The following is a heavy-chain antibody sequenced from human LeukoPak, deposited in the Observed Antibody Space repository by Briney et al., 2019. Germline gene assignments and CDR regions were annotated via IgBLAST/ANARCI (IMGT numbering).Heavy chain of an antibody. CDR3: AREGGYDSSGYYGDY. Sequence: ASVKVSCKASGYTFTGYYMHWVRQAPGQGLEWMGWINPNSGGTNYAQKFQGRVTMTRDASISTAYMELSRLRSDDTAVYCCAREGGYDSSGYYGDYWGQGTLVTVSS. CDR1: GYTFTGYY. V-gene: IGHV1-2*02. CDR2: INPNSGGT. D-gene: IGHD3-22*01. J-gene: IGHJ4*02.